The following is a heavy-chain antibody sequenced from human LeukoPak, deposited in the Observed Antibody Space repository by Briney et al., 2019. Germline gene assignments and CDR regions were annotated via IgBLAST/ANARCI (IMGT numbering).Heavy chain of an antibody. CDR2: IYYSGST. Sequence: PSETLSLTCTVSGGSIRSYYWSWIRQPPGKGLEWIGCIYYSGSTKYNPSLKSRVTISVDTSKNQFSLKLSSVTAADTAMYYCARAGSYNYAVGFWGQGTLVTVSS. V-gene: IGHV4-59*01. D-gene: IGHD5-18*01. CDR1: GGSIRSYY. CDR3: ARAGSYNYAVGF. J-gene: IGHJ4*02.